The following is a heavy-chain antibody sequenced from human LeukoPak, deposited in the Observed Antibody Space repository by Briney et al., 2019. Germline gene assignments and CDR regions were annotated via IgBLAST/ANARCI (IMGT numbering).Heavy chain of an antibody. CDR3: ARKGTWFDY. V-gene: IGHV4-39*07. Sequence: SETLSLTCTVSGGSISSSSYYWGWIRQPPGKGLEWIGSIYYSGSTYYNPSLKSRVTISVDTSKNQFSLKLSSATAADTAVYYCARKGTWFDYWGQGTLVTVSS. J-gene: IGHJ4*02. D-gene: IGHD1-1*01. CDR1: GGSISSSSYY. CDR2: IYYSGST.